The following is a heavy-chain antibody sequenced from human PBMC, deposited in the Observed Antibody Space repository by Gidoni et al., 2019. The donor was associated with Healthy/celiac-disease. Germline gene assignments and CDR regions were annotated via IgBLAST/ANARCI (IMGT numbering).Heavy chain of an antibody. V-gene: IGHV3-23*01. D-gene: IGHD6-19*01. Sequence: EVQLLESGGGLVQPGGSLRLSCAASGFTFSSYAMSWVRQAPGKGLEWVSAISGSGGSTYYADSVKGRFTISRDNSKNTLYLQMNSLRAEDTAVYYCARQEYSSGWYASFDYWGQGTLVTVSS. CDR3: ARQEYSSGWYASFDY. CDR2: ISGSGGST. J-gene: IGHJ4*02. CDR1: GFTFSSYA.